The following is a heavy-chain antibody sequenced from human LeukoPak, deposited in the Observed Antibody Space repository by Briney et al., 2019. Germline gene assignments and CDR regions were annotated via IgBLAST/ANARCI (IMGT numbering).Heavy chain of an antibody. V-gene: IGHV4-34*01. J-gene: IGHJ4*02. Sequence: SETLSLTCAVYGGSFSDYYWSWIRQPPGKGLEWIGEMNHSGTANYNPSLESRVTISVDMSKNQFSLKLSSVTAADTAVYYCARPSTPLYCSTTSCYEIDYWGQGSLVTVSS. D-gene: IGHD2-2*01. CDR2: MNHSGTA. CDR1: GGSFSDYY. CDR3: ARPSTPLYCSTTSCYEIDY.